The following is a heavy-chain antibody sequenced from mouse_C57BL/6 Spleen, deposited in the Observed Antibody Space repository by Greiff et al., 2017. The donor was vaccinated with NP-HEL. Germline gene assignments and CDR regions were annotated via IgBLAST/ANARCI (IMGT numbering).Heavy chain of an antibody. CDR1: GFTFSSYG. CDR3: ARQDYYYGSSPAWFAY. D-gene: IGHD1-1*01. CDR2: ISSGGSYT. J-gene: IGHJ3*01. Sequence: EVKVVESGGDLVKPGGSLKLSCAASGFTFSSYGMSWVRQTPDKRLEWVATISSGGSYTYYPDSVKGRFTISRDNAKNTLYLQLSSLKSEDTAMYYCARQDYYYGSSPAWFAYWGQGTLVTVSA. V-gene: IGHV5-6*01.